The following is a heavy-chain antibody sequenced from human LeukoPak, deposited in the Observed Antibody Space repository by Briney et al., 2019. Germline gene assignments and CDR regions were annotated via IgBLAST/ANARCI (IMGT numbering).Heavy chain of an antibody. D-gene: IGHD3-10*01. V-gene: IGHV3-74*01. CDR3: ASFPPYMVRTDAFDI. J-gene: IGHJ3*02. Sequence: GGSLTLSCAASGFTFSSYWMHWVRQTPGRGLMWVARIKSDGSTIYADSVKSRFTISRDKAKNSLYLQMNSLRAEDTAVYYCASFPPYMVRTDAFDIWGQGTMVTVSS. CDR2: IKSDGST. CDR1: GFTFSSYW.